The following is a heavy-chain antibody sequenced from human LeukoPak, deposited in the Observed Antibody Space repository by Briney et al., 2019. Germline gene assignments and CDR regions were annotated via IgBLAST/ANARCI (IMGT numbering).Heavy chain of an antibody. CDR2: IKEDGSVK. J-gene: IGHJ3*02. D-gene: IGHD4/OR15-4a*01. Sequence: GGSLRLSCTASGFTFSSTWMTWVRQAPGKGLEWVTNIKEDGSVKDYVESVRGRFTISRDNAKNSLFLQMNSLRDEDTAVYYCVKESGFMVAPNSAFDIWGQGTMVTVSS. CDR3: VKESGFMVAPNSAFDI. CDR1: GFTFSSTW. V-gene: IGHV3-7*01.